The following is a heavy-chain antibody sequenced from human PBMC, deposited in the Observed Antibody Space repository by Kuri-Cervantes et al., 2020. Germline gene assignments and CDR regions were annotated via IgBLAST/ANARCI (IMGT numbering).Heavy chain of an antibody. CDR2: IIPILGIA. J-gene: IGHJ4*02. Sequence: SVKVSCKASGGTFSSYTISWVRQAPGQGLEWMGRIIPILGIANYAQKFQGRVTMTRDTSTSTVYMELSSLRSEDTAVYYCARAPEGDHDYVWGSPLYYYWGQGTLVTVSS. V-gene: IGHV1-69*02. CDR3: ARAPEGDHDYVWGSPLYYY. CDR1: GGTFSSYT. D-gene: IGHD3-16*01.